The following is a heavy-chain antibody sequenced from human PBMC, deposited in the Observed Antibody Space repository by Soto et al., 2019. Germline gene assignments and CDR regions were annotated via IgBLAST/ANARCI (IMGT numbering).Heavy chain of an antibody. CDR2: ITIVTGNT. V-gene: IGHV3-48*02. CDR1: GFTISGCS. CDR3: VRDRDLYRDMFHADL. D-gene: IGHD1-26*01. J-gene: IGHJ4*01. Sequence: GESLKISCEASGFTISGCSMNWVRQTPGKGLEWLAYITIVTGNTRYADSVRGRFTISADNAANSVFLQMNSLRDEDTAVYFCVRDRDLYRDMFHADLWGQGTLVTVSS.